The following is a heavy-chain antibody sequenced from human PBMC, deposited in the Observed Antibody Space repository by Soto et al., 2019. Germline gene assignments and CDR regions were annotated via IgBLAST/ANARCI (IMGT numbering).Heavy chain of an antibody. D-gene: IGHD6-19*01. CDR2: IYYSGST. CDR3: AREVSPNSRGWYTVLVRWFDS. CDR1: GGSISSGDYY. J-gene: IGHJ5*01. Sequence: QVQLQESGPGLVKPSQTLSLTCTVSGGSISSGDYYWSWIRQHPGKGLEWSGSIYYSGSTYYNQSLKSRVTISVDPSKNQFSLQLRSVPAADTAVYYCAREVSPNSRGWYTVLVRWFDSRGQGTLVTVSS. V-gene: IGHV4-31*03.